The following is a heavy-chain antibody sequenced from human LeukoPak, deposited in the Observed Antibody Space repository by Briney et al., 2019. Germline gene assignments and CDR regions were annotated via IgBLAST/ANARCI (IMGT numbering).Heavy chain of an antibody. CDR1: GGSISSSSYY. D-gene: IGHD3-10*01. CDR3: ARAGDSDTYYCPFQH. Sequence: PSETLSLTCTVSGGSISSSSYYWGWIRQPPGKGLEWIGSIYHSGSTYYNPSLKSRVTISVDRSKNQFSLKLSSVTAADTAVYYCARAGDSDTYYCPFQHWGQGTLVTVSS. CDR2: IYHSGST. J-gene: IGHJ1*01. V-gene: IGHV4-39*07.